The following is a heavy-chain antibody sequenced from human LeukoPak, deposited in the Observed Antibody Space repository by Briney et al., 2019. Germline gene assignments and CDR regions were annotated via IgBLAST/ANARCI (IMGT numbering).Heavy chain of an antibody. V-gene: IGHV3-30-3*01. CDR1: GFTFSSYA. CDR3: AKVMPPGRILFYSYYMDV. D-gene: IGHD2-15*01. J-gene: IGHJ6*03. CDR2: ISYDGSNK. Sequence: GGSLRLSCAASGFTFSSYAMHWVRQAPGKGLEWVAVISYDGSNKYYADSVKGRFTISRGNSKNTLYLQMNSLRAEDTAVYYCAKVMPPGRILFYSYYMDVWGRGTTVTVSS.